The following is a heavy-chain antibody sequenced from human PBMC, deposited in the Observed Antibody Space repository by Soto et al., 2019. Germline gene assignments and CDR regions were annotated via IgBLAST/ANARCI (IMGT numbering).Heavy chain of an antibody. J-gene: IGHJ2*01. V-gene: IGHV4-30-2*01. CDR3: ARVKQLVPWYFDL. Sequence: QLQLQESGSGLVKPSQILSLTCAVSGGSISSGFYSWSWIRQPPGKGLEWVGYIYHDGTTYYNPSLKSRVTVSLDMSMNQFSLKLTSVTAADTAVYYCARVKQLVPWYFDLWGRGALVTVSS. D-gene: IGHD6-6*01. CDR1: GGSISSGFYS. CDR2: IYHDGTT.